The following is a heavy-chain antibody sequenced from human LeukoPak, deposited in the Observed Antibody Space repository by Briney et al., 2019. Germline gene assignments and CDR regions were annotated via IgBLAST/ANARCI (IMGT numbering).Heavy chain of an antibody. CDR3: TKTTDSGCPTCYGYFDY. CDR1: GFTVSSNY. J-gene: IGHJ4*02. CDR2: IYSGGST. Sequence: GGSLRLSCAASGFTVSSNYMSWVRQAPGKGLEWVSVIYSGGSTYYADSVKGRFTISRDNSKNTLYLQMNGLTAEDTAVYYCTKTTDSGCPTCYGYFDYWGQGALVTVSS. V-gene: IGHV3-53*01. D-gene: IGHD2-15*01.